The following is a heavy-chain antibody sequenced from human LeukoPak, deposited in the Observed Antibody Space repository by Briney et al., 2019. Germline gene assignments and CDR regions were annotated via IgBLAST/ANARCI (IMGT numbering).Heavy chain of an antibody. CDR2: FDPEDGET. CDR3: ATEPRRWVVPPWFDP. D-gene: IGHD4-23*01. CDR1: GYTLTELS. V-gene: IGHV1-24*01. J-gene: IGHJ5*02. Sequence: ASVKVSCKVSGYTLTELSMHWVRQAPGKGLEWMGGFDPEDGETIYAQKFRGRVTMTEDTSTDTAYMELSSLRSEDTAVYYCATEPRRWVVPPWFDPWGQGTQVTVSS.